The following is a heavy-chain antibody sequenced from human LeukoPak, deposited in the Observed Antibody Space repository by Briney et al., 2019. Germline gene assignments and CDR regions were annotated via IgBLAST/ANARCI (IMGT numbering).Heavy chain of an antibody. J-gene: IGHJ3*02. CDR2: VYYSGST. Sequence: PSETLSLTCTVSGGSISRDTYYCAWIRQSPGRGLEWLGSVYYSGSTYYNPSLKSRLTISVDTSKNQFSLRLRSVTAADTAVYYCARVSPSSGWHQGAFDIWGQGTMVTVSS. CDR3: ARVSPSSGWHQGAFDI. CDR1: GGSISRDTYY. V-gene: IGHV4-39*07. D-gene: IGHD6-19*01.